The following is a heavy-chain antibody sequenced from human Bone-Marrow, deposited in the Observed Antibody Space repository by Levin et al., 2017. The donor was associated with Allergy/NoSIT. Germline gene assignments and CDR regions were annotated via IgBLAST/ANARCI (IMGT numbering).Heavy chain of an antibody. CDR3: ARGKRYCSSTSCHEYYYGMDV. CDR1: GFTFSSYA. Sequence: PGGSLRLSCAASGFTFSSYAMHWVRQAPGKGLEWVAVISYDGSNKYYADSVKGRFTISRDNSKNTLYLQMNSLRAEDTAVYYCARGKRYCSSTSCHEYYYGMDVWGQGTTVTVSS. J-gene: IGHJ6*02. D-gene: IGHD2-2*01. V-gene: IGHV3-30*04. CDR2: ISYDGSNK.